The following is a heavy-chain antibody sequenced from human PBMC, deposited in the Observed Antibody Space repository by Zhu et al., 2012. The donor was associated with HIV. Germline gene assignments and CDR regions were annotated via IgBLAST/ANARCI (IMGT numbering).Heavy chain of an antibody. Sequence: QVQLQQWGTGLLKPSETLSLTCAVYGGSFSGYYWSWIRQSPGKGLEWIGKTNHTGSTNYNPSLKSRVIISGDTSKRQFSLKLSSVTTADTAMYYCARNEPGYGDLDAFDIWGQGTMGHRLF. J-gene: IGHJ3*02. CDR3: ARNEPGYGDLDAFDI. V-gene: IGHV4-34*02. CDR1: GGSFSGYY. D-gene: IGHD4-17*01. CDR2: TNHTGST.